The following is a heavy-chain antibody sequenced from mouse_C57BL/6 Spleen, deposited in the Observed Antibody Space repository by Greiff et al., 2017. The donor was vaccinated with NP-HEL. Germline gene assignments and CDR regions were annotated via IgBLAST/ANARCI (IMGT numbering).Heavy chain of an antibody. D-gene: IGHD1-1*01. CDR2: IYPGDGDT. CDR3: ALNYCSSSNYFDY. V-gene: IGHV1-82*01. J-gene: IGHJ2*01. CDR1: GYAFSSSW. Sequence: VKVVESGPELVKPGASVKISCKASGYAFSSSWMNWVKQRPGKGLEWIGRIYPGDGDTNYNGKFKGKATLTADKSSSTAYMQLSSLTSEDSAVYFFALNYCSSSNYFDYWGQGTTLTVSS.